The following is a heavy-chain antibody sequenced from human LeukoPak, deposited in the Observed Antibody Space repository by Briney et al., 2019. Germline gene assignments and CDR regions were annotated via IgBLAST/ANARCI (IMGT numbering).Heavy chain of an antibody. V-gene: IGHV3-7*01. CDR3: AAGGAPGRFDY. CDR2: TGQYGQDD. Sequence: RTGGSLRLSCAASGFTFSSYGMHWVRQAPGKGLEWVASTGQYGQDDDYVDSVRGRFTISRDFAKISLFLQMNSLRVEDTAVYYCAAGGAPGRFDYWGRGAPVTVSS. J-gene: IGHJ4*02. CDR1: GFTFSSYG. D-gene: IGHD6-13*01.